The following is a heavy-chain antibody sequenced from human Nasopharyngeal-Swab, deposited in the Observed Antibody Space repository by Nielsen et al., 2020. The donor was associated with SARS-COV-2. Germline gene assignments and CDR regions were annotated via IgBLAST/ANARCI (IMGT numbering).Heavy chain of an antibody. Sequence: GESLKISCAASGFTFSRNSMNWVRHSPGKGPEWVARIDFDGRITNYTNSVRGRFTVSRDNANAKLFLQMDSLRVEDTAMYYCARRHYDIPIAYHLDYWGQGALVSVSS. CDR2: IDFDGRIT. J-gene: IGHJ4*02. CDR1: GFTFSRNS. CDR3: ARRHYDIPIAYHLDY. V-gene: IGHV3-74*01. D-gene: IGHD3-9*01.